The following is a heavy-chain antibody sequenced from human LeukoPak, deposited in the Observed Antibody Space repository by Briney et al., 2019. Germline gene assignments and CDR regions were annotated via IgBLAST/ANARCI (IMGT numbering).Heavy chain of an antibody. Sequence: PGGSLRLSCVVSGFTYSNYWMHWVRQVPGKGPVWVSRINPDGTIIDYADFVRGRFTISRDNAKSLLYLQMNGLRADDTALYYCAKDLSWNTADRWGQGTLVTVSS. CDR2: INPDGTII. CDR3: AKDLSWNTADR. V-gene: IGHV3-74*01. D-gene: IGHD1/OR15-1a*01. J-gene: IGHJ5*02. CDR1: GFTYSNYW.